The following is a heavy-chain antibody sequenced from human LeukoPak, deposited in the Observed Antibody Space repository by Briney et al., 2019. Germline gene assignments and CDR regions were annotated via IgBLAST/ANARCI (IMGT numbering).Heavy chain of an antibody. CDR1: GFPFETNA. V-gene: IGHV3-23*01. D-gene: IGHD5-18*01. Sequence: GGSLRLSCATSGFPFETNAMSWVRQAPGKGLEWVATIGNAETFYADSVTGRFTISRDNSKNTVNLQMNRLRVEDTAIYYCAKDWIQFNRVFDCFDSWGQGTLVTVSS. J-gene: IGHJ4*02. CDR2: IGNAET. CDR3: AKDWIQFNRVFDCFDS.